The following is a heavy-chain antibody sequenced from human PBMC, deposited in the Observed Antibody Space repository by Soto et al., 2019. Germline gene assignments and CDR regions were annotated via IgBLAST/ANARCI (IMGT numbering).Heavy chain of an antibody. V-gene: IGHV3-23*01. CDR1: GFSFSTYA. Sequence: QPGGSLRLSCAASGFSFSTYAMSWVRQAPGKGLEWVSAISGSGGTTYYADSVKGRFTISRDNSKNTLYLQMNSLRAEDTALYYCAKGPFIGAGTYFDYWGQGTLVTVSS. CDR2: ISGSGGTT. D-gene: IGHD6-19*01. J-gene: IGHJ4*02. CDR3: AKGPFIGAGTYFDY.